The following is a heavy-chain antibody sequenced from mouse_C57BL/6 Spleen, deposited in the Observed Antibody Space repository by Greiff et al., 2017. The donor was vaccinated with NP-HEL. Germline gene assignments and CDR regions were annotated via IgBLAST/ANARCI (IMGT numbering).Heavy chain of an antibody. CDR3: ARSNWDVEDYFDY. CDR1: GYAFSSSW. Sequence: VQLRQSGPELVKPGASVKISCKASGYAFSSSWMNWVKQRPGKGLEWIGRLYPGDGDTNYNGKFKGKATLTADKSSSTAYMQLSSLTSEDSAVYFCARSNWDVEDYFDYWGQGTTLTVSS. CDR2: LYPGDGDT. J-gene: IGHJ2*01. V-gene: IGHV1-82*01. D-gene: IGHD4-1*01.